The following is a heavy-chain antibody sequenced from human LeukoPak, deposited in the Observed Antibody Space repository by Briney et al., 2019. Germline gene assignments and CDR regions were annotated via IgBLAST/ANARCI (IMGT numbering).Heavy chain of an antibody. Sequence: GASVKVSCKTSGYTSTDYLMHWVRQAPGQGLEWMGWINLDSGGTKYAQRFQGRVTMTRDTSISTAYMDLSRLRSDDTAVYYCARDLSTSATWEFDYWGQGTLVTVSS. CDR2: INLDSGGT. V-gene: IGHV1-2*02. D-gene: IGHD6-25*01. CDR1: GYTSTDYL. CDR3: ARDLSTSATWEFDY. J-gene: IGHJ4*02.